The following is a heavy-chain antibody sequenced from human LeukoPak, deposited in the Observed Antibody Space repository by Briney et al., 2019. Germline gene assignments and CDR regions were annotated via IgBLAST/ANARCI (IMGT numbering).Heavy chain of an antibody. CDR1: GFTFSNSA. Sequence: GGSLRPSCAASGFTFSNSAMSWVRQAPGKGLDWVSTLSGSGITTYYADSVKGRFTISRDNSKNTLYLQMNSLRAEDTAVYYCAKGIYSSGWSYFDYWGHGTLVTVSS. J-gene: IGHJ4*01. CDR2: LSGSGITT. CDR3: AKGIYSSGWSYFDY. D-gene: IGHD6-19*01. V-gene: IGHV3-23*01.